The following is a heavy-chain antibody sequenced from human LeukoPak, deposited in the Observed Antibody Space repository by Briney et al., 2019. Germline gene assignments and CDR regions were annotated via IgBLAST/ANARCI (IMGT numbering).Heavy chain of an antibody. CDR1: GFTFSSYA. V-gene: IGHV3-23*01. D-gene: IGHD3-10*01. Sequence: TGGSLRLSCAASGFTFSSYAMSWVRQAPGKGLEWVSAISGSGGSTYYADSVKGRFTISRDNSKNTLYLQRNSVRAEHTAVYYCAKDPWHPYYYGSGSTLWGEGTLVTVSS. J-gene: IGHJ4*02. CDR3: AKDPWHPYYYGSGSTL. CDR2: ISGSGGST.